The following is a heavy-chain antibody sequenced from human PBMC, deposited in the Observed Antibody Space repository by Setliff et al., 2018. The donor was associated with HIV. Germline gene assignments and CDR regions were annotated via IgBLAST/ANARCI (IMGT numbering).Heavy chain of an antibody. J-gene: IGHJ3*02. CDR2: IYYSGSS. V-gene: IGHV4-31*03. CDR3: ARVLNPSDAFDI. Sequence: PSETLSLTCSVSGGSISSGYYYWSWIRQHPGKGLEWIGYIYYSGSSYYNPSLKSRVTISVDTSKNQLSVKLSSVTAADTAVYYCARVLNPSDAFDIWGQGTMVTVSS. CDR1: GGSISSGYYY.